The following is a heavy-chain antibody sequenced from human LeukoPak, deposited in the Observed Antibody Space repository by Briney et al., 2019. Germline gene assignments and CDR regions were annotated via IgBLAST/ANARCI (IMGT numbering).Heavy chain of an antibody. CDR3: ARDASGSYLFDY. D-gene: IGHD1-26*01. Sequence: VQSGAEVKKPGATVKVSCKASGYTFSNYGITWLRQAPGQGLECMGWISGYNGNTNYAQRLQDRVTMTTDTSTSTAYMELRSLRSDDTAVYYCARDASGSYLFDYWGQGTLVTVSS. CDR2: ISGYNGNT. J-gene: IGHJ4*02. V-gene: IGHV1-18*01. CDR1: GYTFSNYG.